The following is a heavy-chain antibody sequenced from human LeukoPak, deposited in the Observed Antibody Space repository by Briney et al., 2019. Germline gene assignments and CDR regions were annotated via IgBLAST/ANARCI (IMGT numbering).Heavy chain of an antibody. Sequence: SETLSLTCTVSGGSISSGGYYWGWIRQPPGKGLEWIGNIYYSGSTYYNPSLKSRVTISVDTSKNQFSLKLSSVTAADTAVYYCASSLYDTRGYYFDYWGQGTLVTVSS. CDR3: ASSLYDTRGYYFDY. CDR2: IYYSGST. D-gene: IGHD3-22*01. J-gene: IGHJ4*02. CDR1: GGSISSGGYY. V-gene: IGHV4-39*01.